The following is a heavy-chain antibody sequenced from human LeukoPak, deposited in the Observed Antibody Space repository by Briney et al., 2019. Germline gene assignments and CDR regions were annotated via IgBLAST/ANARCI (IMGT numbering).Heavy chain of an antibody. CDR2: ISYDGINK. D-gene: IGHD6-19*01. V-gene: IGHV3-30*18. CDR3: AKTYRVAGTVLGDY. CDR1: GFTFSSYG. Sequence: PGGSLRLSCVASGFTFSSYGIHWVRQAPGKGLEWVAVISYDGINKYYADSVKGRFTISRDNSKNTLYLQMNSPRAEDTAVYYCAKTYRVAGTVLGDYWGQGTLVTVSS. J-gene: IGHJ4*02.